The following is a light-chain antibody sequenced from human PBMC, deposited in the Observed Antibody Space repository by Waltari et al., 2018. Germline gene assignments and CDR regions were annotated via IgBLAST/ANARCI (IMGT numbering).Light chain of an antibody. CDR1: TSNIGGND. J-gene: IGLJ3*02. CDR2: KNN. Sequence: QSVLTQPPSASGSPGQTITISCSGSTSNIGGNDVYWYQHLPGTAPKLLIYKNNRRPSGVSERFSGSKSVTSASLAISGFRSEDEAYYYCATWDDSLSGVFGEGTKLTVL. V-gene: IGLV1-47*01. CDR3: ATWDDSLSGV.